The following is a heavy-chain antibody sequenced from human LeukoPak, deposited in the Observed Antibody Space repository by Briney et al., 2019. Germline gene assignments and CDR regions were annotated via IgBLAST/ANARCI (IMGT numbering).Heavy chain of an antibody. CDR2: INPNSGGT. V-gene: IGHV1-2*06. D-gene: IGHD6-19*01. CDR1: GYTFTSYA. J-gene: IGHJ4*02. CDR3: ARDEGSGCHD. Sequence: ASVKVSCKDSGYTFTSYAMHWVRQAPGQRLEWMGRINPNSGGTNYAQKFQGRVTMTRDTSISTAYMELSRLRSDDTAVYYCARDEGSGCHDWGQGTLVTVSS.